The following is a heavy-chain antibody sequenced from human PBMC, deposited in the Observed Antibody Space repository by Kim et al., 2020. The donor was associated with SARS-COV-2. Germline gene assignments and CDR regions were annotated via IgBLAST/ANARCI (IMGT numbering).Heavy chain of an antibody. D-gene: IGHD4-17*01. J-gene: IGHJ6*02. CDR2: IYYSGST. V-gene: IGHV4-31*03. CDR1: GGSISSGGYY. CDR3: ASFPTTVTTRNDYYYYYGMDV. Sequence: SETLSLTCTVSGGSISSGGYYWSWIRQHPGKGLEWIGYIYYSGSTYYNPSLKSRVTISVDTSKNQFSLKLSSVTAADTAVYYCASFPTTVTTRNDYYYYYGMDVWGQGTTVTVSS.